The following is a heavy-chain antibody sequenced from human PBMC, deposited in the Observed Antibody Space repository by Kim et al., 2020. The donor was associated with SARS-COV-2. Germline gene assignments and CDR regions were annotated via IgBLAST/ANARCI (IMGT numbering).Heavy chain of an antibody. V-gene: IGHV1-69*01. CDR3: ARESELVPPFDP. D-gene: IGHD6-6*01. Sequence: NYAQESQGRGTITADESTSTAYMELSSLRSEDTAVYYCARESELVPPFDPWGQGTLVTVSS. J-gene: IGHJ5*02.